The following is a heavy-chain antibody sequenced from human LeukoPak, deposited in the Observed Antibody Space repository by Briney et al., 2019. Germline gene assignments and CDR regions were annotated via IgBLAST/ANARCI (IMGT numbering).Heavy chain of an antibody. D-gene: IGHD3-22*01. V-gene: IGHV3-23*01. CDR2: ISGSGGST. CDR3: AKDRRITMIVVGPEDY. Sequence: GGSRRLSCAAPGFAFSSYAMSWVRQAPGKGLEWVSAISGSGGSTYYADSVKGRFTISRDNSKNTLYLQMNSLRAEDTAVYYCAKDRRITMIVVGPEDYWGQGTLVTVSS. J-gene: IGHJ4*02. CDR1: GFAFSSYA.